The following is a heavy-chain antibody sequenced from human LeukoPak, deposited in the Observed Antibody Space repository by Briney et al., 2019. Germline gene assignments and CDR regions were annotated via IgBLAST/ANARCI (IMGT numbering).Heavy chain of an antibody. D-gene: IGHD3-3*01. CDR3: ARDRRVRFLEWLSPKYGMDV. CDR1: GFTFSSYS. Sequence: GGSLRLSCAASGFTFSSYSMNWVRQAPGKGLEWASSISSSSSYIYYADSVKGRFTISRDNAKNSLYLQMNSLRAEDTAVYYCARDRRVRFLEWLSPKYGMDVWGQGTTVTVSS. J-gene: IGHJ6*02. V-gene: IGHV3-21*01. CDR2: ISSSSSYI.